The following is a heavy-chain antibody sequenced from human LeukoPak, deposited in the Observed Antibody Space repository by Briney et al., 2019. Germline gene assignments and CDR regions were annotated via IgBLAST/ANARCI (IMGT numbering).Heavy chain of an antibody. D-gene: IGHD5-12*01. J-gene: IGHJ6*02. CDR1: GFTFSSYG. CDR2: IWYDGSNK. Sequence: GGSLRLSCVASGFTFSSYGMHWVRQAPGEGLEWVAVIWYDGSNKYYADSVKGRFTISRDNSKNTLYLQMNSLRAEDTAVYYCARSVVATRYYYYGMDVWGQGTTVTVSS. CDR3: ARSVVATRYYYYGMDV. V-gene: IGHV3-33*01.